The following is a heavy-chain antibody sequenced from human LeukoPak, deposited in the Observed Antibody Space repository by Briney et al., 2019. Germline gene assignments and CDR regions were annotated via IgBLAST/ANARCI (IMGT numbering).Heavy chain of an antibody. CDR1: GYTFTAQY. CDR2: INPNNGDT. D-gene: IGHD3-16*02. Sequence: ASVKVSCKASGYTFTAQYMHWVRQAPGQGLGWMGWINPNNGDTKYAQRFLGRGTITRHTSTPTAYMELRSLRSDDTAVYFCASYPRSIPPPPFDYWGQGTLVTVSS. V-gene: IGHV1-2*02. J-gene: IGHJ4*02. CDR3: ASYPRSIPPPPFDY.